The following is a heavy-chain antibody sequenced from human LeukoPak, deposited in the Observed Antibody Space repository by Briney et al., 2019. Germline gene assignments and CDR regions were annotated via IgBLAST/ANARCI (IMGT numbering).Heavy chain of an antibody. D-gene: IGHD4-17*01. V-gene: IGHV3-20*04. J-gene: IGHJ4*02. CDR2: INGKGDST. CDR3: ARGYPEYGAYFDY. CDR1: GFSFDDYG. Sequence: SGGSLRLSCAGSGFSFDDYGMSWVRQGPGKGLEWVAAINGKGDSTAYADAVRGRFSISRDNAKNSLYLQMNSLRAGDTAVYYCARGYPEYGAYFDYWGQGTLVTVSS.